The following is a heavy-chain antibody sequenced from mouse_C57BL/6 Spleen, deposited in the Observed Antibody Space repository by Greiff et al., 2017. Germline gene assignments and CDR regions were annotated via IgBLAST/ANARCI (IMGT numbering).Heavy chain of an antibody. V-gene: IGHV1-82*01. CDR1: GYAFSSSW. CDR2: IYPGDGDT. CDR3: APSNPAWFAY. Sequence: QVQLQQSGPELVKSGASVKISCKASGYAFSSSWMNWVKQRPGKGLEWIGRIYPGDGDTNYNGKFKGKATLTADKSSSTAYMQLSSLTSEDSAVYFCAPSNPAWFAYWGQGTLVTVSA. J-gene: IGHJ3*01. D-gene: IGHD2-5*01.